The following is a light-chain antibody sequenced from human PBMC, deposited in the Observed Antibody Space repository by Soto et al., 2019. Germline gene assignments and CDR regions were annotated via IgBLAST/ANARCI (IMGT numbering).Light chain of an antibody. J-gene: IGLJ1*01. Sequence: QSVLTQPPSASGTSGQRVTISCFGSSSNIGSNSVNWYQQLPGTAPKLLIHSNNQRPSGVPDRFSGSKSGTSASLAISGLRSEDEADYYCAAWDDSLNGFYVFGTGTKVTVL. V-gene: IGLV1-44*01. CDR3: AAWDDSLNGFYV. CDR2: SNN. CDR1: SSNIGSNS.